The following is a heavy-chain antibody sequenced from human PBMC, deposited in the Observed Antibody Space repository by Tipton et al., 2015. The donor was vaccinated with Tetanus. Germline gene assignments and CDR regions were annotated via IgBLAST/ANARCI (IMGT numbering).Heavy chain of an antibody. V-gene: IGHV3-48*04. J-gene: IGHJ6*02. Sequence: SLRLSCEASGFIFSTYNMNWVRQAPGKGLEWLSYHSASGLTIKYADSVKGRFTISRDHAKNTVYLQMNSLRAEDTAVYFCARRSLTNYGLDVWGQGTPVTVSS. CDR3: ARRSLTNYGLDV. CDR2: HSASGLTI. D-gene: IGHD1-1*01. CDR1: GFIFSTYN.